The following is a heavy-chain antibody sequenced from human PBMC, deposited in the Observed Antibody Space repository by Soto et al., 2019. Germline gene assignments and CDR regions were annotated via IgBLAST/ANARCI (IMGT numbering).Heavy chain of an antibody. CDR3: VRGAARRPPVTRAFDL. V-gene: IGHV1-3*01. CDR2: INAATGNT. CDR1: GYNFTNHA. J-gene: IGHJ3*01. D-gene: IGHD4-17*01. Sequence: HVEIVQSGAEVKMPGASVNVSCKSSGYNFTNHAMHWVRQAPGQRLEWLGWINAATGNTQYSQRFQDRLIIIRDTSASTASMELSSLRSEDTAVYYSVRGAARRPPVTRAFDLWGRGTFVTVSS.